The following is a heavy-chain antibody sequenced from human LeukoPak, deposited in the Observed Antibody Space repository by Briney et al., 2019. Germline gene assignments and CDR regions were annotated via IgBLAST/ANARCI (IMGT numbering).Heavy chain of an antibody. V-gene: IGHV3-23*01. Sequence: GGSLRLSCAASGFTISSDGMSWVRQAPGKGLEWVSSISGGTTYYADSVKGRFTISRDNSKNIVSLQMNSLRAEDTAVYYCAKSVYGSGNYWGQGTLVTVSS. J-gene: IGHJ4*02. CDR1: GFTISSDG. D-gene: IGHD3-10*01. CDR3: AKSVYGSGNY. CDR2: ISGGTT.